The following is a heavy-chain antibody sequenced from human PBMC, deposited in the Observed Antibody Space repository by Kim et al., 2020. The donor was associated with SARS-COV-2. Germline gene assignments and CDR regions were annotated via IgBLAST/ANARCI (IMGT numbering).Heavy chain of an antibody. Sequence: SETLSLTCAVYGGSFSGYYWSWIRQPPGEGLEWIGEINHSGSTNYNPSLKSRVTISVDTSKNQFSLKLSSVTAADTAVYYCARRSLYYDFWSGYNNWFDPWGQGTLVTVSS. CDR3: ARRSLYYDFWSGYNNWFDP. CDR1: GGSFSGYY. V-gene: IGHV4-34*01. CDR2: INHSGST. D-gene: IGHD3-3*01. J-gene: IGHJ5*02.